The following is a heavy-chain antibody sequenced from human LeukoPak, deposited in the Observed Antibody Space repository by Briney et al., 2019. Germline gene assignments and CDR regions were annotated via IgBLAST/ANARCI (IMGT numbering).Heavy chain of an antibody. CDR2: IKQDGSEK. V-gene: IGHV3-7*01. D-gene: IGHD1-7*01. CDR1: RFTFSSYW. CDR3: ARITERYNWNYLGSYYFDY. J-gene: IGHJ4*02. Sequence: PGGSLRLSCAASRFTFSSYWMSWVRQAPGKGLEWVANIKQDGSEKYYVDSVKGRFTISRDNVKNSLYLQMNSLRAEDTAVYYCARITERYNWNYLGSYYFDYWGQGTLVTVSS.